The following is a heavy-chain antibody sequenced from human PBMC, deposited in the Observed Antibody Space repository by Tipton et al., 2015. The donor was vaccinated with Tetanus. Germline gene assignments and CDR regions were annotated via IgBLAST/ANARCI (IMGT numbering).Heavy chain of an antibody. D-gene: IGHD3-16*01. V-gene: IGHV3-74*01. Sequence: SLRLSCAASGFTFRSYWMHWVRQPPGKGLVWVSRIKSDGSKTTYADSVKGRFTISRDNAKNTLYLEMNSLRAEDTAVYYCVRDRFGDIYVIPSNWFDPRGQGTLVTVSS. CDR2: IKSDGSKT. CDR3: VRDRFGDIYVIPSNWFDP. CDR1: GFTFRSYW. J-gene: IGHJ5*02.